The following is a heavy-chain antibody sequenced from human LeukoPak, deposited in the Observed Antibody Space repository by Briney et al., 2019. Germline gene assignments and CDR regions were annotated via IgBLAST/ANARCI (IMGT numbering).Heavy chain of an antibody. D-gene: IGHD6-13*01. CDR3: ARNPMGEHSSSWYWWLDP. CDR2: IYTSGST. CDR1: GGSISSYY. Sequence: SETLTLTCTVSGGSISSYYWSWLRQPAGKGLEWIGRIYTSGSTNNNPSLNSRVTISVDTSKTQFSLKLTTVTAADWAVQYCARNPMGEHSSSWYWWLDPWGQGNLVTVSS. V-gene: IGHV4-4*07. J-gene: IGHJ5*02.